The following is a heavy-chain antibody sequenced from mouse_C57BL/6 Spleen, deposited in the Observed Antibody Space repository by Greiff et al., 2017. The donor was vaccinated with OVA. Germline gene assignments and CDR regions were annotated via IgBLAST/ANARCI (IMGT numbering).Heavy chain of an antibody. CDR1: GFTFSSYA. CDR2: ISDGGSYT. V-gene: IGHV5-4*03. CDR3: ARAGLLDGGFAY. J-gene: IGHJ3*01. D-gene: IGHD2-1*01. Sequence: EVKLMESGGGLVKPGGSLKLSCAASGFTFSSYAMSWVRQTPEKRLEWVATISDGGSYTYYPDNVKGRFTISRDNAKNNLYLQMSHLKSEDTAMYYCARAGLLDGGFAYWGQGTLVTVSA.